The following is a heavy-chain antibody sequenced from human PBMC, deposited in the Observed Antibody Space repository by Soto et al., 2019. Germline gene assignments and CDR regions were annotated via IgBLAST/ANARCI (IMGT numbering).Heavy chain of an antibody. J-gene: IGHJ4*02. CDR1: GGTFSSYA. CDR3: ALLPSIYNWKYFDY. CDR2: IIPIFGTA. D-gene: IGHD1-20*01. V-gene: IGHV1-69*13. Sequence: SVKVSCKASGGTFSSYAISWVRQAPGQGLEWMGGIIPIFGTANYAQKFQGRVTITADESTSTAYMELSSLRSEDTAVYYCALLPSIYNWKYFDYWGQGTLVTVSP.